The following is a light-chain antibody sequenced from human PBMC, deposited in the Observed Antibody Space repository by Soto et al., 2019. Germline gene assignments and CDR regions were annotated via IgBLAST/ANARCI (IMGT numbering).Light chain of an antibody. CDR3: TSYVGNDIWV. Sequence: QSVLTQPPSASGSPGQSVTISCTGTSSDVGAYKYVSWYQQYPGKAPKLMIYEVTKRPSGVPDRFSGSKSGNTASLTVSGLQAEVEADYYCTSYVGNDIWVFGGGTKLTVL. V-gene: IGLV2-8*01. CDR1: SSDVGAYKY. CDR2: EVT. J-gene: IGLJ3*02.